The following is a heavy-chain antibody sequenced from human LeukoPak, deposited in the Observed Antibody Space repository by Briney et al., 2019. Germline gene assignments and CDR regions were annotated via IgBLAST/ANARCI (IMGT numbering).Heavy chain of an antibody. CDR3: ARDFGTTGWHTFDY. J-gene: IGHJ4*02. CDR2: TYYRSKWYN. CDR1: GDSVSSKNGA. V-gene: IGHV6-1*01. Sequence: PSQTLSLTCVVSGDSVSSKNGAWNWIRQSPSRGLERLGRTYYRSKWYNDYAESMEGRMTISQDTSKNQYSLHLNSVTPDDTAVYYCARDFGTTGWHTFDYWGQGTLVTVSS. D-gene: IGHD6-19*01.